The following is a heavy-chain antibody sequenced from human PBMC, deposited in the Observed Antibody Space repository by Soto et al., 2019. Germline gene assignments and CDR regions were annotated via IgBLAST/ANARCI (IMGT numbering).Heavy chain of an antibody. D-gene: IGHD6-19*01. Sequence: AGGALRVSRGGSGVTFSRYANSWVRQAPGKGVGWGSGISGSGGSTYYADSVKGRFTISRDNSKNTLYLQMNSLRAEDTAVYYCAKEARGYSSGWYDYFDYWGQGTLVTVSS. CDR3: AKEARGYSSGWYDYFDY. J-gene: IGHJ4*02. CDR2: ISGSGGST. CDR1: GVTFSRYA. V-gene: IGHV3-23*01.